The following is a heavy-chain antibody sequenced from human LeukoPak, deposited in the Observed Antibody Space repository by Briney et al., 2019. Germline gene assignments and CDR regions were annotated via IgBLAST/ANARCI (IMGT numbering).Heavy chain of an antibody. D-gene: IGHD6-13*01. Sequence: GGSLRLPCAASGVSFSSYAMTWVRQAPGKGLEWVSTISGNGGSTYYADSAKGRFTISRDNSKNTLHLQKNSLRAGDTAVYHCAKSPYPSSERYFDPWGQGTLVTVSS. CDR1: GVSFSSYA. J-gene: IGHJ5*02. V-gene: IGHV3-23*01. CDR3: AKSPYPSSERYFDP. CDR2: ISGNGGST.